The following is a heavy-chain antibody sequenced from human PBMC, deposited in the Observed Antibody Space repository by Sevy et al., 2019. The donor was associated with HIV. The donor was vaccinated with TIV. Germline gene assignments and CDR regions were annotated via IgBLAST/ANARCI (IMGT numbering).Heavy chain of an antibody. CDR1: GGSISSYSYY. CDR3: ARHTSYISGDC. Sequence: SETLSLTCTVSGGSISSYSYYWGWIRQPPGKGLEWIGSVYYSGRTYYNPSLGSRVTISVDTSKNQFSLKLSSVTAADTAVYYCARHTSYISGDCWGQGTVVTVSS. D-gene: IGHD2-21*01. V-gene: IGHV4-39*01. CDR2: VYYSGRT. J-gene: IGHJ4*02.